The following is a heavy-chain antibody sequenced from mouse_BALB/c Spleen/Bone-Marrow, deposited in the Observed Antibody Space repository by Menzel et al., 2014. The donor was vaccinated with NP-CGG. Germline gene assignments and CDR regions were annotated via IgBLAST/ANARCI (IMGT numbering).Heavy chain of an antibody. CDR2: IYPGDGDT. D-gene: IGHD1-1*01. CDR3: ASRGDYSYAMDY. V-gene: IGHV1-80*01. J-gene: IGHJ4*01. CDR1: GYSFSNYW. Sequence: QVQLQQSGAELVRPGSSVKISCKSSGYSFSNYWMNWMKQRPGQGLEWIGQIYPGDGDTNYNGKFKGKATLTADKSSSTADMQLSSLTSEDSAVYFCASRGDYSYAMDYWGQGTSVTVSS.